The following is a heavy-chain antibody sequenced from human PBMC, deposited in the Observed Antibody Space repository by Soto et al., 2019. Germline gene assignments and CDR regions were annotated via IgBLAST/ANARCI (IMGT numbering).Heavy chain of an antibody. Sequence: GASVKVSCKASGGTFSSYAISWVRKATGQGLEWMGGIIPIFGTANYAQKFQGRVTITADKSTSTAYMELSSLRSEDTAVDYCARVRALRFLGRPNWFDPWGQGTLVTVSS. CDR3: ARVRALRFLGRPNWFDP. V-gene: IGHV1-69*06. J-gene: IGHJ5*02. D-gene: IGHD3-3*01. CDR2: IIPIFGTA. CDR1: GGTFSSYA.